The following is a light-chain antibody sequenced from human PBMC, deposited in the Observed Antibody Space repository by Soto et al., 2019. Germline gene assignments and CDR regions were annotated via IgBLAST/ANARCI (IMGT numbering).Light chain of an antibody. CDR1: QGISNY. J-gene: IGKJ4*01. CDR3: HQYNSLPLT. Sequence: DIQMTQSPSSLSASVGDRVTITCRASQGISNYLGWFQQKPGQAPKSLIYSASSLQGGVPSKFSGSGSGTDFTLTISRLQPEDSATYYCHQYNSLPLTFGGGTKVEI. V-gene: IGKV1-16*02. CDR2: SAS.